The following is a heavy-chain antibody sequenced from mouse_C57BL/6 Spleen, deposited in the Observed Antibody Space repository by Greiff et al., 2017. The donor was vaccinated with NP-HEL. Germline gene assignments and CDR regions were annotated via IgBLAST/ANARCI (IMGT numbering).Heavy chain of an antibody. J-gene: IGHJ1*03. Sequence: VQLQQSVAELVRPGASVKLSCTASGFNIKNPYMHWVKQRPEQGLEWIGRIDPANGNTKYAPKFQGKATITADTSSNTAYLQLSSLTSEDTAIYYCARYEGCGSYLGVWGTGTTVTVSS. CDR1: GFNIKNPY. D-gene: IGHD1-1*01. V-gene: IGHV14-3*01. CDR3: ARYEGCGSYLGV. CDR2: IDPANGNT.